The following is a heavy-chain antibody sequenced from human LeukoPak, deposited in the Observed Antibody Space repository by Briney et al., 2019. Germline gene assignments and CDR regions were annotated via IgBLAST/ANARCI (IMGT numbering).Heavy chain of an antibody. V-gene: IGHV1-2*02. CDR3: ARKYYDSGGYYF. D-gene: IGHD3-22*01. CDR2: IIPNSGGT. Sequence: ASVKVSCKASGYTFTDYSIHWVRQAPGRGLEWMGWIIPNSGGTNYARKFQGRVTMTRDTSSSTAFMELSSLISDGTAMYYCARKYYDSGGYYFWGQGTLVTVSS. J-gene: IGHJ4*02. CDR1: GYTFTDYS.